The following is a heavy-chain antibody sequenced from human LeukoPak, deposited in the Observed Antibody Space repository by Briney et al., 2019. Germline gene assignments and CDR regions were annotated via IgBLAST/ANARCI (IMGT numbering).Heavy chain of an antibody. V-gene: IGHV3-23*01. CDR2: ISASGGST. Sequence: GGSLRLSCAASGFTFSSSAMSWVRQVPGKGLEWVSGISASGGSTYYADSVRGRFAISRDNSKNTLYLQMDSLRAEDTAVYYCARVSNYGADYWGQGTLVTVSS. CDR1: GFTFSSSA. D-gene: IGHD4-17*01. J-gene: IGHJ4*02. CDR3: ARVSNYGADY.